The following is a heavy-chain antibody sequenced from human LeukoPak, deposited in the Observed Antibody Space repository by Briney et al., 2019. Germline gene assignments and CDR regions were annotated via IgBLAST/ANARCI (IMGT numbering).Heavy chain of an antibody. CDR2: VSSSGSTI. V-gene: IGHV3-11*04. CDR3: AKDLRWFGELFDY. J-gene: IGHJ4*02. Sequence: GGSLRLSCAASGFILSDYYMSWIRQAPGKGLEWVSYVSSSGSTIYYAASVKGRFTISRDNAKNSLYLQMNSLRAEDTAVYYCAKDLRWFGELFDYWGQGTLVTVSS. D-gene: IGHD3-10*01. CDR1: GFILSDYY.